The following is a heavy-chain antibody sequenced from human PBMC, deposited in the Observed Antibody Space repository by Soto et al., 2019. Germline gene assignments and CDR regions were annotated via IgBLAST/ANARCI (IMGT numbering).Heavy chain of an antibody. V-gene: IGHV1-69*01. CDR3: AGATAGIATP. CDR2: IIPIFGTA. Sequence: KVSCKASGGTFSSYAISWVRQAPGQGLEWMGGIIPIFGTANYAQKFQGRVTITADESTSTAYMELSSLRSEDTAVYYCAGATAGIATPWGQGTMVTVSS. D-gene: IGHD6-13*01. J-gene: IGHJ3*01. CDR1: GGTFSSYA.